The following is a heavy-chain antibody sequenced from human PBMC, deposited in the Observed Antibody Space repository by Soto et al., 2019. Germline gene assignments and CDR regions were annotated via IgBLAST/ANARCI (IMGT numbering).Heavy chain of an antibody. V-gene: IGHV3-30-3*01. CDR2: ISYDGSNK. D-gene: IGHD5-18*01. J-gene: IGHJ2*01. Sequence: QVQLVESGGGVVQPGRSLRLSCAASGFTFNNYAMHWVRQAPGKGLEWVALISYDGSNKYYADSVKGRFTISRDNSKNXLYLQMNSRRAEDTAVYYCARDPLWGTAMVLWYFDLWGRGTLVTVSS. CDR3: ARDPLWGTAMVLWYFDL. CDR1: GFTFNNYA.